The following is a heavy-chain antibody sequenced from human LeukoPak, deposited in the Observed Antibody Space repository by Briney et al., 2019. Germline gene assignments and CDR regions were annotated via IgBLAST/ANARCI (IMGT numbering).Heavy chain of an antibody. D-gene: IGHD3-22*01. CDR3: ARGGIVVGLDY. J-gene: IGHJ4*02. Sequence: PSETLSLTCTVSGGSISSGSYYWSWIRQPAGKGLEWIGRIYTSGSTNYNPSLKSRVTISVDTSKNQFSLKLSSVTAADTAVYYCARGGIVVGLDYWGQGTLVTVSS. V-gene: IGHV4-61*02. CDR1: GGSISSGSYY. CDR2: IYTSGST.